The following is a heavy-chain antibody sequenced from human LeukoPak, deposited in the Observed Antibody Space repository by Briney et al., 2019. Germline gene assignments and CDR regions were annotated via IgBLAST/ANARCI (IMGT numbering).Heavy chain of an antibody. D-gene: IGHD3-10*01. J-gene: IGHJ4*02. CDR1: GGSISSGSYY. Sequence: SETLPLTCTVSGGSISSGSYYWSWIRQPAGKGLEWIGRIYTSGSTNYNPSLKSRVTISVDASKNQFSLKLSSVTAADTAVYYCARASYYYGSGYPRFDYWGQGTLVTVSS. CDR3: ARASYYYGSGYPRFDY. CDR2: IYTSGST. V-gene: IGHV4-61*02.